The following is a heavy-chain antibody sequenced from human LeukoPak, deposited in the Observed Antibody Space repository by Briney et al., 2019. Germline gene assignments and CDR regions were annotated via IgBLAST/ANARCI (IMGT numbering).Heavy chain of an antibody. Sequence: GGSLRLSCAASEFTFSTYWMTWVRQAPGKGLEWVSSISSSSSYIYYADSVKGRFTISRDNAKNSLYLQMNSLRAEDTAVYYCARISDCSGGSCYSRNYWGQGTLVTVSS. CDR1: EFTFSTYW. J-gene: IGHJ4*02. V-gene: IGHV3-21*01. CDR2: ISSSSSYI. CDR3: ARISDCSGGSCYSRNY. D-gene: IGHD2-15*01.